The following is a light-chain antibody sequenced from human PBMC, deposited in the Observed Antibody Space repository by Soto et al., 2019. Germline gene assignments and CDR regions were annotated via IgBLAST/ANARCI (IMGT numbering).Light chain of an antibody. V-gene: IGKV3-11*01. CDR3: QQRSTGVT. CDR2: DAS. J-gene: IGKJ4*01. Sequence: EIVLTQSPATLSLSPGERATLSCRASQGVSSYLARYQQKPGQAPRLLIYDASNRATGIPARFSGSGSGTDFTLTISSLEPEDFAAYYCQQRSTGVTFGGGTKVDIK. CDR1: QGVSSY.